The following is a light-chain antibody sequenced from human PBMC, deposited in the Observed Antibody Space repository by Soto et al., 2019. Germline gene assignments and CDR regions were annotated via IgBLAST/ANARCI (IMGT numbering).Light chain of an antibody. V-gene: IGKV2-28*01. Sequence: DIVMTQSPVSLPVTPGEPASISCRSSQSLLHSNGFHYLDWYVQKPGQSPQLLISLASTRASGVPDRFSGSASGTDFTLNISRVEAEDVGVYYCMQALQAWTFGQGTKVEIK. CDR1: QSLLHSNGFHY. CDR2: LAS. J-gene: IGKJ1*01. CDR3: MQALQAWT.